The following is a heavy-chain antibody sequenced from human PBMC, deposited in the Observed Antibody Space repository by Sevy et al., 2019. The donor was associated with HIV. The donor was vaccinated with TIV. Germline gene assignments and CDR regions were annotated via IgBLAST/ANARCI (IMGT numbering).Heavy chain of an antibody. CDR1: GFTFSSYS. Sequence: GGSLRLSCAASGFTFSSYSMSWVRQAPGKGLEWVSYISSSSSTIYYADSVKGRFTISRDNAKNSLYLQMNSLRAEDTAVYYCASQYSSSSHYYYYYMDVWGKGTTVTVSS. CDR2: ISSSSSTI. J-gene: IGHJ6*03. D-gene: IGHD6-6*01. CDR3: ASQYSSSSHYYYYYMDV. V-gene: IGHV3-48*01.